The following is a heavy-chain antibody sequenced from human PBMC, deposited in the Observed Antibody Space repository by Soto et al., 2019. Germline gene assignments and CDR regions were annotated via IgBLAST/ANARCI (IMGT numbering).Heavy chain of an antibody. J-gene: IGHJ5*02. CDR3: TSRAGDFWGGTWFDP. D-gene: IGHD3-3*01. CDR1: GGTFSSYA. Sequence: QVQLVQSGAEVKKPGSSVKVSCKASGGTFSSYAISWVRQAPGQGLEWMGGIIPIFGTANYAQKFQGRVTITADESTATAYMELSSVRSEDTAVYYCTSRAGDFWGGTWFDPWGQGALVTVSS. V-gene: IGHV1-69*12. CDR2: IIPIFGTA.